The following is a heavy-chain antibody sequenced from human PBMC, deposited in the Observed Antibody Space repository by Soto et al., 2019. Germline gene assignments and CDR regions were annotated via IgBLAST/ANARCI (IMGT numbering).Heavy chain of an antibody. V-gene: IGHV4-30-4*01. Sequence: PSETLSLTCTVSGGSISSGDYYWSWIRQPPGKGLEWIGYIYYSGNTYYNPSLKSRVTISVDTSKNQLSLKLSSVTPADTAVYYCARDCGYDLSEIDYYCAMDVWGQGTTVTVSS. CDR2: IYYSGNT. J-gene: IGHJ6*02. CDR1: GGSISSGDYY. D-gene: IGHD5-12*01. CDR3: ARDCGYDLSEIDYYCAMDV.